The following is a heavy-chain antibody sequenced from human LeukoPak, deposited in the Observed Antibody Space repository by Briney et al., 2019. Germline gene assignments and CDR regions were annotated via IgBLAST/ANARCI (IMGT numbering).Heavy chain of an antibody. J-gene: IGHJ4*02. D-gene: IGHD3-22*01. CDR1: GGSISSSNW. CDR2: IYHSGST. CDR3: ARAYYDSSGYPTLDY. Sequence: SETLSLTCAVSGGSISSSNWWSWVRQPPGKGLEWIGEIYHSGSTNYNPSLKSRVTISVDRSKNQFSLKLSSVTAADTAVYYCARAYYDSSGYPTLDYWGQGTLVTVSS. V-gene: IGHV4-4*02.